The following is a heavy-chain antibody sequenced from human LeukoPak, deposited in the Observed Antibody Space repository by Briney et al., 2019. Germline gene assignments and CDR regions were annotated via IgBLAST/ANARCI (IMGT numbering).Heavy chain of an antibody. Sequence: SETLSLTCTVSGGSISSGGYYWSWIRQPPGKGLEWIGYIYHSGSTYYNPSLKSRVTISVDTSKNQFSLKLSSVTAADTAVYYCAREEVLRYFDWSRGMDVWGQGTTVTVSS. D-gene: IGHD3-9*01. CDR2: IYHSGST. V-gene: IGHV4-30-2*01. CDR1: GGSISSGGYY. J-gene: IGHJ6*02. CDR3: AREEVLRYFDWSRGMDV.